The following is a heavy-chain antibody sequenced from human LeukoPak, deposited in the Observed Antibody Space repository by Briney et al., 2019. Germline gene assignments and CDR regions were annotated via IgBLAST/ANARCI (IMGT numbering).Heavy chain of an antibody. V-gene: IGHV1-69*13. Sequence: SVKVSCKASGYTLTSYYLHWVRQAPGQGLEWMGGIIPIFGTANYAQKFQGRVTITADESTSTAYMELSSLRSEDTAVYYCARVSGSYRYTFDYWGQGTLVTVSS. CDR3: ARVSGSYRYTFDY. CDR1: GYTLTSYY. CDR2: IIPIFGTA. J-gene: IGHJ4*02. D-gene: IGHD3-16*02.